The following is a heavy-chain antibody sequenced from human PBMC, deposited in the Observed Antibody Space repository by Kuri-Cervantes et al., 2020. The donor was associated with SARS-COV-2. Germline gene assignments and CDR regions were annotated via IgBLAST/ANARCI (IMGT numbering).Heavy chain of an antibody. CDR1: GYTFTGYY. Sequence: ASVKVSCKASGYTFTGYYMHWVRQAPGQELEWMGWINPNSGGTNYAQKFQGRVTMTRDTSISTVYMELSSLRSEDTAVCYCARGPLGSYDFWSGYYHNYEYWGQGTLVTVSS. CDR2: INPNSGGT. J-gene: IGHJ4*02. CDR3: ARGPLGSYDFWSGYYHNYEY. D-gene: IGHD3-3*01. V-gene: IGHV1-2*02.